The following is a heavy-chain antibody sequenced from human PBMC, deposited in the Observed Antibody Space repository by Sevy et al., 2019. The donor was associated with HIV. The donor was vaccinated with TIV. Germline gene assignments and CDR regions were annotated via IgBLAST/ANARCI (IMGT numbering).Heavy chain of an antibody. CDR2: ISSSSSYI. Sequence: GGSLRLSCAASGFTFSSYSMNWVRQAPGKGLEWVSSISSSSSYIYYADSVKGRFTISRDNAKNSLYLQMNSLRAEDTAVYYCARPAHYCGSGRPEYFQHWGQGTLVTVSS. D-gene: IGHD3-10*01. CDR3: ARPAHYCGSGRPEYFQH. V-gene: IGHV3-21*01. CDR1: GFTFSSYS. J-gene: IGHJ1*01.